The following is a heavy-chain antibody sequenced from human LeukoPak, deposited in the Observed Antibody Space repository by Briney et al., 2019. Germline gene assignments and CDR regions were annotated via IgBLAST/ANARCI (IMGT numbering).Heavy chain of an antibody. Sequence: SGGSLRLSCAASGFTFNSYAMSWVRRAPGKGLEWVSAISGSGDSTSYADSVKGRFTISRDNSKNTLYLQMNSLRAEDTAVYYCARLYDSSGSIDYWGQGTLVTVSS. J-gene: IGHJ4*02. CDR1: GFTFNSYA. CDR2: ISGSGDST. D-gene: IGHD3-22*01. CDR3: ARLYDSSGSIDY. V-gene: IGHV3-23*01.